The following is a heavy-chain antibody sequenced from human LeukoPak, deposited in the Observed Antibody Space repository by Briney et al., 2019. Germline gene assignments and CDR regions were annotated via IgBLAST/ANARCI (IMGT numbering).Heavy chain of an antibody. Sequence: GSLRLSCAASGFTFSIYAMSWVRQAPGKGLEWVSAISGSGGSTYYADSVKGRFTISRDNAKNSLYLQMNSLRAEDTAVYYCARGGIVATTPPDYWGQGTLVTVSS. CDR3: ARGGIVATTPPDY. V-gene: IGHV3-23*01. CDR1: GFTFSIYA. CDR2: ISGSGGST. J-gene: IGHJ4*02. D-gene: IGHD5-12*01.